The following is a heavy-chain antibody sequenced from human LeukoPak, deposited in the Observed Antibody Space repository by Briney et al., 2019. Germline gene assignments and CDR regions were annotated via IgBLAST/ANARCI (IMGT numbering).Heavy chain of an antibody. CDR3: ASHSSSWYYDYYGMDV. Sequence: SETLSLTCTVSGDSISSYYWSWIRQPPGEGLEWIGYIYYSGSTDYNPSLKSRVTISVDTSKNQFSLKLSSVTAADTAVYYCASHSSSWYYDYYGMDVWGQGTTVTVSS. CDR2: IYYSGST. J-gene: IGHJ6*02. D-gene: IGHD6-13*01. V-gene: IGHV4-59*01. CDR1: GDSISSYY.